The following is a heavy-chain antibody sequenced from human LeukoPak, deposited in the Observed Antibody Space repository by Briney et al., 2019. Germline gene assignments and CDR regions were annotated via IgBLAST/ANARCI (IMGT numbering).Heavy chain of an antibody. Sequence: SETLSLTCTVSGGSISSGGYYWSWIRQHPGKGLEWIGYIYYSGSTYYNPSLKSRVTMSVVTSKNQFSLKLSSVTAADTAVYYCARDGIVGATVAFDIWGQGTMVTVSS. D-gene: IGHD1-26*01. CDR2: IYYSGST. CDR1: GGSISSGGYY. CDR3: ARDGIVGATVAFDI. V-gene: IGHV4-31*03. J-gene: IGHJ3*02.